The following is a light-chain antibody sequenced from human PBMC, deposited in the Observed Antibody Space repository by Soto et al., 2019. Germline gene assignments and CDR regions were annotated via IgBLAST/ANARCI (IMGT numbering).Light chain of an antibody. CDR2: NAS. Sequence: DIQMTQSPSTLSASVGDRVTITCRASQSISIWLAWYQQKPGKAPKLLIFNASTLKSGIPSRFSGSGSGTEFTLTINGLQPDDFASYYCQQYNVYSTWTFGQGTKVDIK. CDR1: QSISIW. CDR3: QQYNVYSTWT. V-gene: IGKV1-5*01. J-gene: IGKJ1*01.